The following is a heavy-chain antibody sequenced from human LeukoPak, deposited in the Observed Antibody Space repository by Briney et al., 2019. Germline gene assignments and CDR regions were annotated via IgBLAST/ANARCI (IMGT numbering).Heavy chain of an antibody. CDR2: IWYDGSNK. D-gene: IGHD3-3*01. CDR3: AKVGKLYYDFWSGYYPGSDY. V-gene: IGHV3-33*06. J-gene: IGHJ4*02. CDR1: GITFRNYG. Sequence: GGSLSLSWAASGITFRNYGMHWVRQAPGKGLEWVAIIWYDGSNKYYEDSVKGRFTISRDDSKNTLYLQMNSVRAEDTAVYYCAKVGKLYYDFWSGYYPGSDYWGQGTLVTVSS.